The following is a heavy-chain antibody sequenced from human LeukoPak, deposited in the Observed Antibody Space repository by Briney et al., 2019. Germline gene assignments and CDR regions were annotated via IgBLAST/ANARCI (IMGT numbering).Heavy chain of an antibody. CDR1: GFTFSSNY. CDR2: IYSGGST. V-gene: IGHV3-53*01. Sequence: PGGSLRLSCAASGFTFSSNYMSWVRQAPGKGLEWVSVIYSGGSTDYADSVKGRFTISRDNAKNTLYLQMNSLRAEDTAVYYCARGALGAAASYWGQGTLVTVPS. D-gene: IGHD6-13*01. CDR3: ARGALGAAASY. J-gene: IGHJ4*02.